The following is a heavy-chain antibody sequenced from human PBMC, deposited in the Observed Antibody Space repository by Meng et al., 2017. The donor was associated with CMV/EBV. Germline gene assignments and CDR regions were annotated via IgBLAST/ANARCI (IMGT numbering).Heavy chain of an antibody. CDR3: TTYFSYYFDY. CDR1: GYTFTSYD. D-gene: IGHD2/OR15-2a*01. CDR2: IKSKTDGGTT. V-gene: IGHV3-15*01. Sequence: SCKASGYTFTSYDINWVRQATGQGLEWVGRIKSKTDGGTTDYASPVKGRFTISRDDSKNTLYLQMNSLKTEDTAVYYCTTYFSYYFDYWGQGTLVTVSS. J-gene: IGHJ4*02.